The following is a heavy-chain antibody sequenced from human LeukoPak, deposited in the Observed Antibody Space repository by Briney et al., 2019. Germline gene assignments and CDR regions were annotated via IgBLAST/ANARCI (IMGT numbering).Heavy chain of an antibody. CDR3: ATDRARGGDSFDY. CDR2: IYYSGST. D-gene: IGHD3-10*01. J-gene: IGHJ4*02. V-gene: IGHV4-30-4*01. Sequence: PSETLSLTCTVSGGSIRSGDYSWRWLRQPPGTGLEWIGYIYYSGSTYYNPSLKSRVTISGDTSKNQFSLNLSSVTAADTAVYYCATDRARGGDSFDYWGQGTLVTVSS. CDR1: GGSIRSGDYS.